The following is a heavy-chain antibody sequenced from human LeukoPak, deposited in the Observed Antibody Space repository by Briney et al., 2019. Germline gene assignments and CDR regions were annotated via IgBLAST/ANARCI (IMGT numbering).Heavy chain of an antibody. CDR1: GYTFTNYF. V-gene: IGHV1-46*01. Sequence: ASVKVSCKASGYTFTNYFMHWVRQAPGQGLEWMGVINPSGGGTTYAQRFQGRVTMTRDTSTSTVHMELSSLRSEDTAVYYCARGQNKCLGHWGQGTLVTVSS. CDR2: INPSGGGT. J-gene: IGHJ4*02. CDR3: ARGQNKCLGH. D-gene: IGHD2/OR15-2a*01.